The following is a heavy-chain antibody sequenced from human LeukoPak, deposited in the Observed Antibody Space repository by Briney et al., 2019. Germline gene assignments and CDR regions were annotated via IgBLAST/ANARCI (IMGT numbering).Heavy chain of an antibody. CDR1: GFTVSSNY. V-gene: IGHV3-53*01. CDR3: AKSNYFDSGGYYFFDY. CDR2: IYSGGST. Sequence: GGSLRLSCAASGFTVSSNYVSWVRQAPGKGLEWVSIIYSGGSTYYADSVKGRFTISRDNSKNTLYLQMNSLRAEDTAVYYCAKSNYFDSGGYYFFDYWGQGTLVTVSS. J-gene: IGHJ4*02. D-gene: IGHD3-22*01.